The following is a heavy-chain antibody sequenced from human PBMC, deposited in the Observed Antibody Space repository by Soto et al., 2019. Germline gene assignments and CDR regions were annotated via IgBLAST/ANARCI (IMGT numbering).Heavy chain of an antibody. Sequence: QAQLVESGGGVVQPGRSLRLSCAATGFAFSSYGMHWVRQAPGKGLGWLAVISYNGSLQHYANSVKGRFTISRDNSKNMVLLQRSSLRAEDTAVYYCVSDRGYGHASVPYSCGQGTLVSVSS. CDR3: VSDRGYGHASVPYS. J-gene: IGHJ4*02. D-gene: IGHD5-18*01. CDR2: ISYNGSLQ. V-gene: IGHV3-30*03. CDR1: GFAFSSYG.